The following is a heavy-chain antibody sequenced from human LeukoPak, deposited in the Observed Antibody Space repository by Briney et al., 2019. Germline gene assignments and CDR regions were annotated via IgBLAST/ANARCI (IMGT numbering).Heavy chain of an antibody. CDR1: GFTFSSYS. J-gene: IGHJ4*02. D-gene: IGHD6-19*01. V-gene: IGHV3-23*01. CDR3: AKAVRRPMGWPYSSGWYFDY. Sequence: GGSLRLSCAASGFTFSSYSMNWVRQAPGKGLEWVSAISGSGGSTYYADSVKGRFTISRDNSKNTLYLQMNSLRAEDTAVYYCAKAVRRPMGWPYSSGWYFDYWGQGTLVTVSS. CDR2: ISGSGGST.